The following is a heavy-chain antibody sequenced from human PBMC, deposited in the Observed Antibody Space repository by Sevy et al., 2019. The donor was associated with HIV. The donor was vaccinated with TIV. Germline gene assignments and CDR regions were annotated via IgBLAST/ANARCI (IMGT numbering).Heavy chain of an antibody. CDR1: GFTFVDYT. CDR3: AKDIPGWSGFDY. D-gene: IGHD3-10*01. V-gene: IGHV3-43*01. Sequence: GGSLRLSFAASGFTFVDYTMHWVRQVPGKGLEWISLITWDAAKTDYADSVKGRFTVSRDNSENSLYLQMNSLRTEDTALYFCAKDIPGWSGFDYWGQGTLVTVSS. J-gene: IGHJ4*02. CDR2: ITWDAAKT.